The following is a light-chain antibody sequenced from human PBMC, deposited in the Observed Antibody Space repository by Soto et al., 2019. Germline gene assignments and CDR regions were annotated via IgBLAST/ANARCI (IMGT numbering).Light chain of an antibody. CDR2: EVG. Sequence: QSVLTQPASVSGSPGQSITISCSGTSSDVGGYKYVSWYQQHPGKAPKLMIYEVGNRPSGVSQRFSGSKSGNTASLTSFGLQAEDEADYYCSSYTSSSTLVFGGGTKLTVL. CDR1: SSDVGGYKY. V-gene: IGLV2-14*01. CDR3: SSYTSSSTLV. J-gene: IGLJ3*02.